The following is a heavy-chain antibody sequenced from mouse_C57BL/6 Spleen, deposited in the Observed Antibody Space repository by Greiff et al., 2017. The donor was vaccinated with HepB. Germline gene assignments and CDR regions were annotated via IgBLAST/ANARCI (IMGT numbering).Heavy chain of an antibody. J-gene: IGHJ4*01. V-gene: IGHV1-82*01. CDR3: ARSNMSYYYAMDY. Sequence: QVQLQQSGPELVKPGATVKISCKASGYAFSSSWMNWVKQRPGKGLEWIGRIYPGDGDTNYNGKFKGKATLTADKSSSTAYMQLSSLTSEDSAVYCCARSNMSYYYAMDYWGQGTSVTVSS. CDR1: GYAFSSSW. CDR2: IYPGDGDT.